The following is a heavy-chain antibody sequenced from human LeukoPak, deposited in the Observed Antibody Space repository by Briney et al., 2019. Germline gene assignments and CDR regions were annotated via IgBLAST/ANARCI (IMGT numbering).Heavy chain of an antibody. J-gene: IGHJ4*02. V-gene: IGHV3-48*02. CDR1: GFTFSSYS. Sequence: GGSLRLSCAASGFTFSSYSMNWVRQAPGKGLDWISYISSSSDTIYYADSVKGRFTISRDNAKNSLFLQVNSLRDEDTAVYYCAIGGTVVIPLGYWGQGTLVAVSS. D-gene: IGHD4-23*01. CDR3: AIGGTVVIPLGY. CDR2: ISSSSDTI.